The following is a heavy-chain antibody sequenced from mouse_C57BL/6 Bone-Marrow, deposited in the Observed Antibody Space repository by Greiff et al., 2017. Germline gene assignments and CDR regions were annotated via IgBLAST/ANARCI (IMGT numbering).Heavy chain of an antibody. D-gene: IGHD2-4*01. CDR1: GFTFSSYA. V-gene: IGHV5-4*01. Sequence: EVHLVESGGGLVKPGGSLKLSCAASGFTFSSYAMSWVRQTPDKRLEWVATISDGGSYTYYPDNVKGRFTISRDNAKNNLYLQMSHLKSEDTAMYYCARVRDYDDFDYWGQGTTLTVSS. CDR2: ISDGGSYT. J-gene: IGHJ2*01. CDR3: ARVRDYDDFDY.